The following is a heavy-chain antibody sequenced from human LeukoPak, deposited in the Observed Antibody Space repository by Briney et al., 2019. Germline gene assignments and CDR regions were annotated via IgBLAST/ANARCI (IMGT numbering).Heavy chain of an antibody. CDR2: ISAYNGNT. CDR3: ARASVYSSSSYYYYGMDV. V-gene: IGHV1-18*01. Sequence: ASVKVSCKASGYTFTSYGISWVRQAPGQGLEWMGWISAYNGNTNYAQKLQGRVTMTTDTSTSTAYMELRSLRSGDTAVYYCARASVYSSSSYYYYGMDVWGQGTTVTVSS. J-gene: IGHJ6*02. D-gene: IGHD6-6*01. CDR1: GYTFTSYG.